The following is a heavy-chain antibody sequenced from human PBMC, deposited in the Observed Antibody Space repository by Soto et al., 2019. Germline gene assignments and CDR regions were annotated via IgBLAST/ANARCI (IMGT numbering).Heavy chain of an antibody. CDR2: IYPSDSDT. Sequence: GESLKISCRGSGYNFAGYWIAWVRQMPGKGLELMGIIYPSDSDTRYRPSFQGQVTISADKSISSAYLQWSSLRASDTAMYYCARGGVSTRTFDYWGQGTPVTVSS. CDR3: ARGGVSTRTFDY. D-gene: IGHD3-3*01. CDR1: GYNFAGYW. J-gene: IGHJ4*02. V-gene: IGHV5-51*01.